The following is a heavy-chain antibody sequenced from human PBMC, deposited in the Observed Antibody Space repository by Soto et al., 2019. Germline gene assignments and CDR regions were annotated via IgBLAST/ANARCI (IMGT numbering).Heavy chain of an antibody. Sequence: EVQLVESGGGLVQPGGSLRLSCAASGFTFSSYSMNWVRQTPGKGLEWVAYIRSSGSPIYYADSVKGRFTISRDNAKNSLYLQMNNLRVEDTAVYYCARDPHSLDYWGQGTLVTVSS. CDR3: ARDPHSLDY. D-gene: IGHD2-21*01. V-gene: IGHV3-48*01. CDR1: GFTFSSYS. J-gene: IGHJ4*02. CDR2: IRSSGSPI.